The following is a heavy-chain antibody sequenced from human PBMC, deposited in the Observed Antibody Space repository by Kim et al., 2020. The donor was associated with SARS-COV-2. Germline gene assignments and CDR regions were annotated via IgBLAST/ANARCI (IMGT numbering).Heavy chain of an antibody. CDR3: AKDKVNQWELPDTTFDY. D-gene: IGHD1-26*01. J-gene: IGHJ4*02. V-gene: IGHV3-23*01. Sequence: VKGRFTISRDNSKNTLYLQMNSLRAEDTAVYYCAKDKVNQWELPDTTFDYWGQGTLVTVSS.